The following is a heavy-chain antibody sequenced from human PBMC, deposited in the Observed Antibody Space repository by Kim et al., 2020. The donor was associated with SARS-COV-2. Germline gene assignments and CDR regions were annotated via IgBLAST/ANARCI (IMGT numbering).Heavy chain of an antibody. D-gene: IGHD6-13*01. CDR1: GVSISTYY. J-gene: IGHJ5*02. CDR3: AGRGNWFDP. V-gene: IGHV4-59*08. CDR2: ASNTGNT. Sequence: SETLSLTCTVSGVSISTYYWSWIRQPPGKGLEWIGFASNTGNTNYNPSLKSRVTISVDTSKNQFSLKLNSVTAADTAVYYCAGRGNWFDPWGQGTLVTVS.